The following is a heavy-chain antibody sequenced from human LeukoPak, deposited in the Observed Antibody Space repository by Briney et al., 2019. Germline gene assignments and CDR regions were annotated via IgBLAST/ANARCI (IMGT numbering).Heavy chain of an antibody. Sequence: PSETLSLTCTVSNYSISSGYYWGWIRQPPGKGLEWIGEINHSGSTNYNPSLKSRVTISVDTSKNQFSLKLSSVTAADTAVYYCARVYITMVRGVIRYYYYYYMDVWGKGTTVTVSS. J-gene: IGHJ6*03. V-gene: IGHV4-38-2*02. D-gene: IGHD3-10*01. CDR2: INHSGST. CDR1: NYSISSGYY. CDR3: ARVYITMVRGVIRYYYYYYMDV.